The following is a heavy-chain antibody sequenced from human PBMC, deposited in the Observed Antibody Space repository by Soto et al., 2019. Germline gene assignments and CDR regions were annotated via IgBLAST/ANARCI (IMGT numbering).Heavy chain of an antibody. Sequence: LRLSCAASGFTFSNYSMNWVRQAPGKGLEWVSSISRSSSNIYYADSVKGRFTISRDNAKNALYLHMNSLRAGDTAVYYCARDLKVAGANSYYYYGMDVWGQGTTVTVSS. CDR1: GFTFSNYS. V-gene: IGHV3-21*01. CDR3: ARDLKVAGANSYYYYGMDV. J-gene: IGHJ6*02. D-gene: IGHD6-19*01. CDR2: ISRSSSNI.